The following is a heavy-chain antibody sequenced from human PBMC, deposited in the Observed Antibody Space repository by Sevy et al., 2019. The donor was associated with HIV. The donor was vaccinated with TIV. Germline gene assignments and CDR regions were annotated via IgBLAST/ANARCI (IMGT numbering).Heavy chain of an antibody. Sequence: KQSQTLSLTCAISGDSVSSNSAAWNWIRQSPSRGLEWLGRTYYRSKWYNDYAVSVKSRITINPDTSNNQFSLQLNSVTPEDTAVYYCARDPQSSYGFYYYYGMDVWGQGTTVTVSS. CDR3: ARDPQSSYGFYYYYGMDV. CDR1: GDSVSSNSAA. J-gene: IGHJ6*02. D-gene: IGHD5-18*01. CDR2: TYYRSKWYN. V-gene: IGHV6-1*01.